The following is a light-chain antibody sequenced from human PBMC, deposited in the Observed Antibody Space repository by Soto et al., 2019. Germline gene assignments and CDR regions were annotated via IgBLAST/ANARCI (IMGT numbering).Light chain of an antibody. CDR2: WAS. Sequence: EIVLTQCPGTLSLSPGESATLSCSARQSVSSSSLDWYQQKRGKAPRLLIHWASSRATFSPDRFSGSGAGTDFTLTISRLDPEDFAVYSCQHYGGATLTFGPGTKVEIK. CDR3: QHYGGATLT. V-gene: IGKV3-20*01. J-gene: IGKJ1*01. CDR1: QSVSSSS.